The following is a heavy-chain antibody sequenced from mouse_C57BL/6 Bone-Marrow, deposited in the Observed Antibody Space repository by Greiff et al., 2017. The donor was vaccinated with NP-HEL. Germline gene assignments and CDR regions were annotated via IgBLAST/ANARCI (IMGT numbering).Heavy chain of an antibody. V-gene: IGHV1-80*01. Sequence: QVQLKESGAELVKPGASVKISCKASGYAFSSYWMNWVKQRPGKGLEWIGQIYPGDGDTNYNGKFKGKATLTADKSSSTAYMQLSSLTSEDSAVYFCARPAFTTVVAKRYFDVWGTGTTVTVSS. CDR2: IYPGDGDT. CDR1: GYAFSSYW. D-gene: IGHD1-1*01. J-gene: IGHJ1*03. CDR3: ARPAFTTVVAKRYFDV.